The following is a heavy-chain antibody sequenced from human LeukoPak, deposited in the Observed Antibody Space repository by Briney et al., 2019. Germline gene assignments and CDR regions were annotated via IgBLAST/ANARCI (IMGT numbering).Heavy chain of an antibody. J-gene: IGHJ6*02. V-gene: IGHV4-4*02. Sequence: SGTLSLTCAVSGASISSTNWWTWVRQPPGKGLEWIVEIYHSGSTNYNPSLKSRVTISVDTSKNQFSLKLSSVTAADTAVYYCARGLRITIFGVVIGAYYYGMDVWGQGTTVTVSS. CDR1: GASISSTNW. CDR2: IYHSGST. D-gene: IGHD3-3*01. CDR3: ARGLRITIFGVVIGAYYYGMDV.